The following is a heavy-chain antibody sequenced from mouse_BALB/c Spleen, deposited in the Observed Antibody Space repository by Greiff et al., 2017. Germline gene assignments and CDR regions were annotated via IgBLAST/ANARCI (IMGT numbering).Heavy chain of an antibody. CDR2: ISSGGST. V-gene: IGHV5-6-5*01. CDR1: GFTFSSYA. D-gene: IGHD1-1*01. Sequence: EVMLVESGGGLVKPGGSLKLSCAASGFTFSSYAMSWVRQTPEKRLEWVASISSGGSTYYPDSVKGRFTISRDNARNILYLQMSSLRSEDTAMYYCARDGYGSSYVWFAYWGQGTLVTVSA. J-gene: IGHJ3*01. CDR3: ARDGYGSSYVWFAY.